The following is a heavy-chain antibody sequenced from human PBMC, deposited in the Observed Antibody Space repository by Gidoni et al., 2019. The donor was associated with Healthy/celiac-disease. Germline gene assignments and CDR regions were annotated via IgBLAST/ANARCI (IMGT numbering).Heavy chain of an antibody. D-gene: IGHD3-3*01. CDR3: TTASTIFGVVPIDY. J-gene: IGHJ4*02. CDR2: IKSKTDGGTT. CDR1: GFTFSNAW. V-gene: IGHV3-15*01. Sequence: EVQLVESGGGLVKPGGSLRLSCAASGFTFSNAWMSWVRQAPGKGLEWVGRIKSKTDGGTTDYAAPVKGRFTISRDDSKNTLYLQMNSLKTEDTAVYYCTTASTIFGVVPIDYWGQGTLVTVSS.